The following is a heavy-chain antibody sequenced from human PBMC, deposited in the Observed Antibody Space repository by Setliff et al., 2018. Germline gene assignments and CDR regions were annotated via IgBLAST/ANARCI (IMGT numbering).Heavy chain of an antibody. CDR1: GASFSDYY. V-gene: IGHV4-34*01. CDR3: ARFLNPRDGYQNSPGFDF. Sequence: SETLSLTCAVSGASFSDYYWTWIRQSPGKGLEWIGEINHSGSTNYNPSLKSRVTISVDTSNNHFSLKLSSVTAADTAVYYCARFLNPRDGYQNSPGFDFWGQGTLVTVSS. D-gene: IGHD5-12*01. CDR2: INHSGST. J-gene: IGHJ4*02.